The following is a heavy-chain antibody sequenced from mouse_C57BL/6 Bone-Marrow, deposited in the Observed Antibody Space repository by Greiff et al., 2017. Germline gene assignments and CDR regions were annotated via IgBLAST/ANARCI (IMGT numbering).Heavy chain of an antibody. CDR2: IWRGGST. Sequence: VHLVESGPGLVQPSQSLSITCTVSGFSLTSYGVHWVRQSPGKGLEWLGVIWRGGSTDYNAAFMSRLSITKDNSKSQVFFKMNSLQADDTAIYYCAILITTVVEGFAYWGQGTLVTVSA. CDR1: GFSLTSYG. V-gene: IGHV2-5*01. CDR3: AILITTVVEGFAY. J-gene: IGHJ3*01. D-gene: IGHD1-1*01.